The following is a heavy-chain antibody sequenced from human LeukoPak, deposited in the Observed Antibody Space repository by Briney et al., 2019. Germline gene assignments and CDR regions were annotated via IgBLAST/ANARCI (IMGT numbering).Heavy chain of an antibody. CDR2: INAKSGDT. J-gene: IGHJ4*02. CDR3: ARQNTGQLDY. CDR1: GYTFTDYY. V-gene: IGHV1-2*02. D-gene: IGHD2-8*02. Sequence: GAPVKVSCKASGYTFTDYYMHWVRQAPGQGLEWMGWINAKSGDTKYAQKFQARVTMTRDTSITTTYMEVSRLSSDDTAVYYCARQNTGQLDYWGQGTLVTVSS.